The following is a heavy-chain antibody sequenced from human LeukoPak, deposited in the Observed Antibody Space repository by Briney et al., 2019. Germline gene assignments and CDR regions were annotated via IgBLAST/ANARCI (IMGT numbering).Heavy chain of an antibody. CDR2: MSYDGNNK. CDR1: GVTFRNYA. Sequence: GGSLRLSCAASGVTFRNYAIHWVRHAPGKGLEWVALMSYDGNNKYYADSMRGRFTISRDNSKSTMYLQMKSPTPEDTAVYYCARDSGAVAGTLEYWGQGTLVIVSS. CDR3: ARDSGAVAGTLEY. V-gene: IGHV3-30-3*01. J-gene: IGHJ4*02. D-gene: IGHD6-19*01.